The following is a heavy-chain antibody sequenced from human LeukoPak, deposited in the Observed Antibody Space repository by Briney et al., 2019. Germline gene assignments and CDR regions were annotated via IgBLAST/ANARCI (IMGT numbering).Heavy chain of an antibody. V-gene: IGHV3-7*01. J-gene: IGHJ1*01. CDR1: GFTFRNSW. Sequence: GGSLRLSCAASGFTFRNSWMSWVRQTPGKGLELVANIKPDGGEKHYVDSVKGRFTISRDNARNSLDLQMSSLTAEDTAVYYCAKDAQRGFDYWNSLQNWGQGILVTVSS. CDR2: IKPDGGEK. D-gene: IGHD3-9*01. CDR3: AKDAQRGFDYWNSLQN.